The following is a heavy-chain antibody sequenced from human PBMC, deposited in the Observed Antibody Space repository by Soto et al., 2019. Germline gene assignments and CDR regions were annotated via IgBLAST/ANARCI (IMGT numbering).Heavy chain of an antibody. Sequence: SETLSLTCNVSGVSIINTSYYWGWIRQPPGKGLEWIGTVYFDGTTFYNPSLKSRPIISVDTSKNQFSLSLTSVTSADTDFYYCARRGSSWGQGTLVTVSS. V-gene: IGHV4-39*01. CDR2: VYFDGTT. CDR1: GVSIINTSYY. J-gene: IGHJ5*02. CDR3: ARRGSS.